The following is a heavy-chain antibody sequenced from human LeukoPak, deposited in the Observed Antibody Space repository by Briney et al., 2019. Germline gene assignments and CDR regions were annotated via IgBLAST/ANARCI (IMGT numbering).Heavy chain of an antibody. V-gene: IGHV3-74*01. CDR3: ARDRGYYYDSSGLDY. J-gene: IGHJ4*02. D-gene: IGHD3-22*01. CDR1: GFTFSSYW. CDR2: INSDGSST. Sequence: GGSLRLSCAASGFTFSSYWMHWVRQAPGKGLVWVSRINSDGSSTSYADSVKGRFTISRDNAKNTLYLQMNSLRAEDTAVYYCARDRGYYYDSSGLDYWGQGTLVTVSS.